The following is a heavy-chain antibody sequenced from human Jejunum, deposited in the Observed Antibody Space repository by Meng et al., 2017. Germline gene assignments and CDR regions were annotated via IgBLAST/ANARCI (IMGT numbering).Heavy chain of an antibody. Sequence: HVRLEQSGADVKGPGASVSLYCNASGYTFPDNAVHRVPQPSGQGLEWIAWFNAANGDTKYSLQFPERITITRDPFARTAYMGLRSLDSEDTAVYYCASHTWGLYFFEFWGQGTLVTVSS. D-gene: IGHD1-26*01. CDR1: GYTFPDNA. CDR2: FNAANGDT. J-gene: IGHJ4*02. CDR3: ASHTWGLYFFEF. V-gene: IGHV1-3*01.